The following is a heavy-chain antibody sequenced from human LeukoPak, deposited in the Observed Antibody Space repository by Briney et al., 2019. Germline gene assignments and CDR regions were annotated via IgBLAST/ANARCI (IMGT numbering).Heavy chain of an antibody. D-gene: IGHD2-15*01. V-gene: IGHV3-23*01. CDR2: ISGSGGST. CDR1: GFTFRSYA. CDR3: AKDPPRYCSGGSCAPDAFDI. J-gene: IGHJ3*02. Sequence: GGSLRLSCAASGFTFRSYAMSWVRQAPGKGLEWVSAISGSGGSTYYADSVKGRFTISRDNSKNTLYLQMNSLRAEDTAVYYCAKDPPRYCSGGSCAPDAFDIWGQGTMVTVSS.